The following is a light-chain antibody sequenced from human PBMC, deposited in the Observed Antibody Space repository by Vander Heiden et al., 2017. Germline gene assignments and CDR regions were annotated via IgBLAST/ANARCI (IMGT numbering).Light chain of an antibody. J-gene: IGLJ3*02. Sequence: QSALTQPASVSGSPGQSITISCTGTSSDVGGYNYVSWYQQHPGKAPKLMIYDVSNRTSGVSNRFSGSKSGNTASLTTSGLQAEEEADYYCSSYTSSSNLVVFGGGTKRTVL. CDR1: SSDVGGYNY. CDR2: DVS. V-gene: IGLV2-14*01. CDR3: SSYTSSSNLVV.